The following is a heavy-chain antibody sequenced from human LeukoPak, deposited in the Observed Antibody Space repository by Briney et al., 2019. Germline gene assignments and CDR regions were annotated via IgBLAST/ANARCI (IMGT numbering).Heavy chain of an antibody. J-gene: IGHJ4*02. Sequence: GRSLRLSCAASGFTFDDYAMHWVRHAPGKGLEWVSGISWNSGSIGYADSVKGRFTISRDNAKNSLYLQMNSLRAEDTALYYCAKAPDIVVVPAANVDYYFDYWGQGTLVTVSS. V-gene: IGHV3-9*01. D-gene: IGHD2-2*01. CDR1: GFTFDDYA. CDR3: AKAPDIVVVPAANVDYYFDY. CDR2: ISWNSGSI.